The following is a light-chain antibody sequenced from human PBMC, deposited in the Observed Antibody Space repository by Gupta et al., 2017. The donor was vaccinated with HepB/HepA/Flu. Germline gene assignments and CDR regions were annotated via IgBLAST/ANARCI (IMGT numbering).Light chain of an antibody. J-gene: IGKJ2*01. CDR2: AAS. Sequence: DIHMTQSPSSLSASVGDRVTITFRASQSISSYLNWYQQKPGKAPKLLIYAASSLQSGVPSRFSGSGSGTDFTLTISSLQPEDFATYYCQQRNSTPFTFGQGTKVDIK. CDR1: QSISSY. V-gene: IGKV1-39*01. CDR3: QQRNSTPFT.